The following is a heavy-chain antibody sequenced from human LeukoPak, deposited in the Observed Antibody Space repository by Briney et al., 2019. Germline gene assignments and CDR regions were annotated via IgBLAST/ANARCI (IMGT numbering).Heavy chain of an antibody. Sequence: PGGSLRLSCAASGFTFDDYAMHWVRQAPGKGLEWVSGISWNSGTIGYADSVKGRFTSSRDNAKNSLFLQMNSLRPEDMAFYYCAKGNSGSYSQDWFDPWGQGTLVTVSS. CDR3: AKGNSGSYSQDWFDP. D-gene: IGHD1-26*01. J-gene: IGHJ5*02. CDR2: ISWNSGTI. CDR1: GFTFDDYA. V-gene: IGHV3-9*03.